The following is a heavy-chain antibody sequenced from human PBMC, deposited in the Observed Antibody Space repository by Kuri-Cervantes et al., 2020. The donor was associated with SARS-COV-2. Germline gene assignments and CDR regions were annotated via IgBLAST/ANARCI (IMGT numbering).Heavy chain of an antibody. CDR2: IYYSGST. V-gene: IGHV4-39*01. J-gene: IGHJ4*02. Sequence: SETLSLTCTVSGDSISSSSYYWGWIRQPPGKGLEWIGSIYYSGSTYYNPSLKSRVTIDGDTSNNQVSLKLNSVTAADTAVYYCARRPGEYSSSIARGPFDYWGQGTLVTVSS. CDR3: ARRPGEYSSSIARGPFDY. D-gene: IGHD6-6*01. CDR1: GDSISSSSYY.